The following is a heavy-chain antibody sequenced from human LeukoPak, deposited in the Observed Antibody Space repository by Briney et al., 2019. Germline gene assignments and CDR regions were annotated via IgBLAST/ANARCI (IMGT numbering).Heavy chain of an antibody. CDR2: ISGSGGST. CDR3: AKGGFCSGGNCVRYFDY. CDR1: GFTFSSYA. Sequence: VGSLRLSCAASGFTFSSYAMSWVRQAPGKGLEWVSAISGSGGSTYYADSVKGRFTISRDNSKNTLYLQMNSLRAEDTAVFYCAKGGFCSGGNCVRYFDYWGQGTLVTVSS. V-gene: IGHV3-23*01. D-gene: IGHD2-15*01. J-gene: IGHJ4*02.